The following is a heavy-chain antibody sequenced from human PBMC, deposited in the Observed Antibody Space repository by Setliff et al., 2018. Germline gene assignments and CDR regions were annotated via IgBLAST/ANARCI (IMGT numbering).Heavy chain of an antibody. CDR3: TFARDGYDVFDI. V-gene: IGHV3-73*01. J-gene: IGHJ3*02. Sequence: GGSLRLSCAASGFSFSGSAVYWVRQASVKGLEWIGRIRGRTDNYATAYAAAVRGRFTISRDDSKNTAYLQMNSLKTEDTAVYYCTFARDGYDVFDIWGQGTMVTVSS. CDR2: IRGRTDNYAT. CDR1: GFSFSGSA. D-gene: IGHD5-18*01.